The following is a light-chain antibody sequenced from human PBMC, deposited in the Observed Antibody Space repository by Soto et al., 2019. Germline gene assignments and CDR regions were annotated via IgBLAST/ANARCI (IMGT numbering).Light chain of an antibody. V-gene: IGKV3-15*01. J-gene: IGKJ1*01. CDR1: QSVSSN. CDR2: AAS. Sequence: EILMTQSPATLSVSPGERATLSCRASQSVSSNLAWYQQKPGQAPRLLIYAASTRATGIPARFSGSGSGTEFTLTISSLQPEDFATYYCQQSYTTPWTFGQGTKVDLK. CDR3: QQSYTTPWT.